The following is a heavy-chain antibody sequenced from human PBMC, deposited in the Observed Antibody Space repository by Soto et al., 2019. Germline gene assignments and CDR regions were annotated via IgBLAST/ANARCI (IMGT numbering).Heavy chain of an antibody. Sequence: SETLSLTCTVSGGSISIGGYYWSWIRHHPGKGLEWIGYIYRSGNAYYNPSLKSRVAISVDTSKNQFSLKVSSVTVADTAVYYCARKNVFSSGSFYYSGLDVWDQGISVSVSS. V-gene: IGHV4-31*03. CDR3: ARKNVFSSGSFYYSGLDV. J-gene: IGHJ6*02. D-gene: IGHD3-3*01. CDR2: IYRSGNA. CDR1: GGSISIGGYY.